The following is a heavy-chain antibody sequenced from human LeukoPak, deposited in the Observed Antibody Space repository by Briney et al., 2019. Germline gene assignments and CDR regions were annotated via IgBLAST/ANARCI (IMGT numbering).Heavy chain of an antibody. CDR3: ARDRIVRFDP. V-gene: IGHV4-61*02. CDR2: VYTSGSI. Sequence: SQTLSLTCTVPGGSISSGSYYCRWIRQPAGKGLQCIGRVYTSGSINYNPSLKSRVTISVDTSKNQFSLKLSSVTAADTAVYYCARDRIVRFDPWGQGTLVTVSS. CDR1: GGSISSGSYY. J-gene: IGHJ5*02. D-gene: IGHD3-16*02.